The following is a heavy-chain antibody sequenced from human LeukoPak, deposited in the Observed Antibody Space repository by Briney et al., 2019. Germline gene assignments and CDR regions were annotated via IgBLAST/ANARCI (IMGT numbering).Heavy chain of an antibody. CDR2: INPSGGST. Sequence: ASVKVSCKASGYTFTSYYMHWVRQAPGQGHEWVGIINPSGGSTSYAQKFQRRVTMNRDKSMNTVYMELSTLRSEDTAVYYCASSRWLQSGKFDYWGQGTLVTVSS. V-gene: IGHV1-46*03. CDR3: ASSRWLQSGKFDY. J-gene: IGHJ4*02. D-gene: IGHD5-24*01. CDR1: GYTFTSYY.